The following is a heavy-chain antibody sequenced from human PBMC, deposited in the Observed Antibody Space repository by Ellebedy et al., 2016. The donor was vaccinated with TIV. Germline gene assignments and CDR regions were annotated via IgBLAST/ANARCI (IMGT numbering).Heavy chain of an antibody. Sequence: SLKISXVASGFTIDDYAMHWVRHAPGKGLEWVSGISWNSGSIGYADSVKGRFTISRDNVNDSLHLQMNSLRPEDTAFYYCVKDKSVSGFSFWFFDLWGRGTLVTVSS. D-gene: IGHD3-22*01. CDR3: VKDKSVSGFSFWFFDL. V-gene: IGHV3-9*01. J-gene: IGHJ2*01. CDR1: GFTIDDYA. CDR2: ISWNSGSI.